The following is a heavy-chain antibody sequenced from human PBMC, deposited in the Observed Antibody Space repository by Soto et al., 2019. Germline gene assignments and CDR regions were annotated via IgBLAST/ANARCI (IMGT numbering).Heavy chain of an antibody. J-gene: IGHJ2*01. CDR2: VSGDGFTA. V-gene: IGHV3-23*01. Sequence: EVQLLESGGGLVQPGGSLRLSCDGSGFTFPNYGMTWVRQAPGQGLEWVSSVSGDGFTAYYADSVKGRFTISRDNSKNTVYVQMTSLTAEDTAVYYCAKEASVPSFGEFWFFDLWGRGTPVTVSS. CDR1: GFTFPNYG. CDR3: AKEASVPSFGEFWFFDL. D-gene: IGHD3-10*01.